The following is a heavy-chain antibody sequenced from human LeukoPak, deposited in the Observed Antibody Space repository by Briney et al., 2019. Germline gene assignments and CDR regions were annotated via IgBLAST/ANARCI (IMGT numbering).Heavy chain of an antibody. CDR2: ISSSGSTI. CDR1: GFTFSSYG. CDR3: AKAGSYYRGLDQYYFDY. J-gene: IGHJ4*02. D-gene: IGHD1-26*01. V-gene: IGHV3-48*01. Sequence: GGSLRLSCAASGFTFSSYGMNWVRQAPGKGLEWVSYISSSGSTIYYADSVKGRFAISRDNSKNTLYLQMNSLRAEDAAVYYCAKAGSYYRGLDQYYFDYWGQGTLVTVSS.